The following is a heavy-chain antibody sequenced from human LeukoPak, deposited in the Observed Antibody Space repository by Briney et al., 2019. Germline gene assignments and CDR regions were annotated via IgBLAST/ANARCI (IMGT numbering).Heavy chain of an antibody. D-gene: IGHD3-3*01. CDR3: ARGEAIFGVVPPHFDF. V-gene: IGHV1-2*02. J-gene: IGHJ4*02. Sequence: ASVKVSCKASGYAFTGYYIHWVRQAPGQGLEWMGWGNPNSGGTDCAQKFQGRVTLTRDTSISTAYMELSRLKSDDTAVYYCARGEAIFGVVPPHFDFWGQGTLVTVSS. CDR1: GYAFTGYY. CDR2: GNPNSGGT.